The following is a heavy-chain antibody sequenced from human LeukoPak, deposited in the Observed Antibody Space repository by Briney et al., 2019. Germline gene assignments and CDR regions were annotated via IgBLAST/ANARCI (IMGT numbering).Heavy chain of an antibody. J-gene: IGHJ5*02. CDR1: GYTLTSYG. D-gene: IGHD2-15*01. Sequence: RGASVKVSCKASGYTLTSYGISWVRQAPGQGLEWMGWISAYNGNTNYAQKLQGRVTMTTDTSTSTAYMELSSLRSEDTAVYYCASVVVVAATPSWFDPWGQGTLVTVYS. CDR2: ISAYNGNT. CDR3: ASVVVVAATPSWFDP. V-gene: IGHV1-18*01.